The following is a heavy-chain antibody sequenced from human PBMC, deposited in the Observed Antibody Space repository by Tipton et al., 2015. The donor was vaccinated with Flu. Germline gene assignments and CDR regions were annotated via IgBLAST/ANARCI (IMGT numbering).Heavy chain of an antibody. Sequence: TLSLTCTVSGGSISSYYWSWIRQPPGKGLEWIGYIYYSGSTNYNPSLKSRVTISVDTSKNQFSLKLSSVTAADTAVYYCARANYDFWSGPPGYFDYWGQGTLVTVSS. J-gene: IGHJ4*02. CDR1: GGSISSYY. D-gene: IGHD3-3*01. CDR2: IYYSGST. V-gene: IGHV4-59*08. CDR3: ARANYDFWSGPPGYFDY.